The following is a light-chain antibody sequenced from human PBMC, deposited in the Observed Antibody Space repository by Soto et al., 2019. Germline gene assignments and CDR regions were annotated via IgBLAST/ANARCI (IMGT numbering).Light chain of an antibody. CDR3: AAWDGSLSGRV. CDR1: SSNIGNNY. V-gene: IGLV1-47*02. CDR2: TND. Sequence: QSVLTQPPSVSAAPGQKVTISCSGSSSNIGNNYVYWYQHFPGTAPKLLIHTNDQRPSGVPDRFSGSKSGTSASLAISGLRSEDEADYYCAAWDGSLSGRVFGGGTKVTVL. J-gene: IGLJ3*02.